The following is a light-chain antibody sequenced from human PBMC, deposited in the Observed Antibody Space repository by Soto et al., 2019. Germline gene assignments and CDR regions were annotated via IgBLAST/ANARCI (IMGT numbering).Light chain of an antibody. V-gene: IGLV1-40*01. Sequence: QSVLTQPPSVSGAPGQGVTISCTGSSSNIGAGYDVHWYQQVPGTAPKLLIYANANRPSGVPDRFSGSKSGTSASLAITGLQAEDEAAYYCQSYDRSLTGSVFGEGTTLTVL. J-gene: IGLJ2*01. CDR1: SSNIGAGYD. CDR2: ANA. CDR3: QSYDRSLTGSV.